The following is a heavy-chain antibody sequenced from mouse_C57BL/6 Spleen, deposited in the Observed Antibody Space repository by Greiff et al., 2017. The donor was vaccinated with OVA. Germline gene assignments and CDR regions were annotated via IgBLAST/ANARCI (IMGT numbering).Heavy chain of an antibody. CDR1: GYTFTDYY. CDR2: INPNNGGT. CDR3: ASGFITTTYAMDD. Sequence: EVQLQQSGPELVKPGASVKISCKASGYTFTDYYMNWVKQSHGKSLEWIGDINPNNGGTSYNQKFKGKATLTVDKSSSTAYMELRSLTSEDSAVYYCASGFITTTYAMDDWGQGTSVTVSS. D-gene: IGHD1-1*01. V-gene: IGHV1-26*01. J-gene: IGHJ4*01.